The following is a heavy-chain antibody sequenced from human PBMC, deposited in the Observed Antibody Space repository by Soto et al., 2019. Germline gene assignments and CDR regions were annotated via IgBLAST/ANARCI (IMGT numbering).Heavy chain of an antibody. CDR2: IYYSGST. D-gene: IGHD1-26*01. J-gene: IGHJ6*02. CDR1: GGSISSSSYY. CDR3: ARLDPPRWERELNYYCYGMDV. V-gene: IGHV4-39*01. Sequence: PSETLSLTCTVSGGSISSSSYYWGWIRQPPGKGLEWIGSIYYSGSTYYNPSLKSRVTISVDTSKNQFSLKLSSVTAADTAVYYCARLDPPRWERELNYYCYGMDVWGQGTTVTVSS.